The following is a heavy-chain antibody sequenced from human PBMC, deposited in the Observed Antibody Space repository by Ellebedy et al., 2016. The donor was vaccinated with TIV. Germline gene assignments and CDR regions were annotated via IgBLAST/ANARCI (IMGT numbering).Heavy chain of an antibody. CDR3: ARGQQLQRRFPY. D-gene: IGHD1-1*01. Sequence: GSLRLSXTVSGAFVSSTTYYWTWIRQPPGKGLEWIGEINHSGSTNYNPSLKSRVTISVDTSKSQFSLELRSVTAADTAVYYCARGQQLQRRFPYWGQGTLVTVSS. J-gene: IGHJ4*02. CDR1: GAFVSSTTYY. CDR2: INHSGST. V-gene: IGHV4-39*07.